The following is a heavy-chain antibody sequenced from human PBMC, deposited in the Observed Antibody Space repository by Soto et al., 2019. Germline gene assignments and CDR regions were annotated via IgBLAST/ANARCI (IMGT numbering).Heavy chain of an antibody. V-gene: IGHV2-5*02. CDR1: VFSLSTSGVG. J-gene: IGHJ1*01. CDR3: ARSSWGLRSVDH. Sequence: QITLKESGPTLVKPTQNLTLTCTLAVFSLSTSGVGVGCIRKPPGKALEWLALIYWDDDKRYSPSLKSRLTVTKETSKNQGAMTMSNMDPVDKATEYWARSSWGLRSVDHWGQGTLVTFSS. CDR2: IYWDDDK. D-gene: IGHD3-16*01.